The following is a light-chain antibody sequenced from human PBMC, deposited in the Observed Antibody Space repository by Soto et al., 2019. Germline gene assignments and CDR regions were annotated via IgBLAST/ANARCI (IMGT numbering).Light chain of an antibody. J-gene: IGKJ1*01. Sequence: DIQMTQSPSTLSASVGDRVTITCRASQSISSWVAWYQQKPGKAPKLLIYKAYSLESGVPSRFSGSGSGTEFPLTIRSLQPEAFATYYCQQYNSYSTFGQGTKGEI. CDR3: QQYNSYST. CDR2: KAY. V-gene: IGKV1-5*03. CDR1: QSISSW.